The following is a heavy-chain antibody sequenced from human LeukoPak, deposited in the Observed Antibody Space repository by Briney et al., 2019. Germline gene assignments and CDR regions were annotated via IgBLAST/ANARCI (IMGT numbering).Heavy chain of an antibody. J-gene: IGHJ5*02. D-gene: IGHD3-22*01. CDR3: ARDRYDSSFTDNWFDP. CDR1: GYSFTSYV. Sequence: ASVKLSCNSSGYSFTSYVLHWVRQAPGQGLEWMGAIVPGDGSTTYAQMFQDRVTMTRDTSTTTVYMELRSLRSEDTAVYFCARDRYDSSFTDNWFDPWGQGTLVTVSS. CDR2: IVPGDGST. V-gene: IGHV1-46*01.